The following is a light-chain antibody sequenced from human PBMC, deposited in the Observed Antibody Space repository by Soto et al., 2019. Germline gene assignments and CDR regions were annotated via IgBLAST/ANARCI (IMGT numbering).Light chain of an antibody. CDR3: TSYTSSTTRWV. CDR2: GVT. CDR1: SSDIVSYDF. J-gene: IGLJ3*02. Sequence: QSALTQPASVSGSLGQSITVSCTGTSSDIVSYDFVSWYQHHPDKAPKLLIYGVTNRPSGVSNRFSGSKSGNTASLTISGLQAEDEADYVCTSYTSSTTRWVFGGGTKLTVL. V-gene: IGLV2-14*01.